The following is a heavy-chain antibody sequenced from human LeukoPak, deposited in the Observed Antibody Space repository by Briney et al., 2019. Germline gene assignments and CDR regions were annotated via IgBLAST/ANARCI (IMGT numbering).Heavy chain of an antibody. V-gene: IGHV4-61*02. Sequence: SETLSLTCTVSGDSISNSRHYWSWIRQPAGTALEWIGRIYPSGSTNYSPSLKSPVTISVDTSKNQFSLKLNSVTAADTAVYYCAREGGYSGDATGYFDYWGLGTLVTVSS. CDR2: IYPSGST. D-gene: IGHD5-12*01. CDR3: AREGGYSGDATGYFDY. CDR1: GDSISNSRHY. J-gene: IGHJ4*02.